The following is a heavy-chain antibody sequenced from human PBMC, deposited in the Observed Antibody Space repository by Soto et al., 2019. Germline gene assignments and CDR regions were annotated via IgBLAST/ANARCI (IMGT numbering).Heavy chain of an antibody. Sequence: GASLKVSCKASGYTFTSDARHWVRQAPGQRLEWMGWINAGNGNTKYSQKFQGRVTITRDTSASTAYMELSSLRSEDTAVYYCARAFGYSSHLSPWGQGTLVTVSS. J-gene: IGHJ5*02. D-gene: IGHD5-18*01. CDR1: GYTFTSDA. V-gene: IGHV1-3*01. CDR2: INAGNGNT. CDR3: ARAFGYSSHLSP.